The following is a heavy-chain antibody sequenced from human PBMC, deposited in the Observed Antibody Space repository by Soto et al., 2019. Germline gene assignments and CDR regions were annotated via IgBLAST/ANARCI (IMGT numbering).Heavy chain of an antibody. Sequence: SETLSLTCTVSGGSISSSSYYWGWIRQPPGKGLEWIGSIYYSGSTYYNPSLESRVTISVDTSKNQFSLKLSSVTAADTAVYYCARGPAGGYDFWSGYYFNWFDPWGQGTLVTVSS. CDR2: IYYSGST. J-gene: IGHJ5*02. CDR3: ARGPAGGYDFWSGYYFNWFDP. V-gene: IGHV4-39*01. D-gene: IGHD3-3*01. CDR1: GGSISSSSYY.